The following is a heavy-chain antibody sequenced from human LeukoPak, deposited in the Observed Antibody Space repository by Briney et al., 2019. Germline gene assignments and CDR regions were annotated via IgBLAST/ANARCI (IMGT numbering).Heavy chain of an antibody. CDR3: AREGPRGNSQFDY. D-gene: IGHD2/OR15-2a*01. CDR1: GFTFSNYG. Sequence: SWGSLRLSCAASGFTFSNYGMHWVRQAPGKGLEWVALIWYDGSNKYYTDSVKGRFTISRDNSKNTLYLHMNSLRAEDTALYYCAREGPRGNSQFDYWGQGTLVTVSS. CDR2: IWYDGSNK. V-gene: IGHV3-33*01. J-gene: IGHJ4*02.